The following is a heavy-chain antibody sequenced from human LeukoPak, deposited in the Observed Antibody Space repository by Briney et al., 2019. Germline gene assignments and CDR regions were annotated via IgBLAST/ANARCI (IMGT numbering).Heavy chain of an antibody. Sequence: PGGSLRLSCAASGFTFSSYAMSWVRQAPGKGLEWVSAISGSGGSTYYADSVKGRFTISRDNSKNTLYLQMNSLRAEDTAVYYCARGGSSTWYPHFDYWGQGTLVTVSS. D-gene: IGHD6-13*01. CDR3: ARGGSSTWYPHFDY. J-gene: IGHJ4*02. CDR1: GFTFSSYA. V-gene: IGHV3-23*01. CDR2: ISGSGGST.